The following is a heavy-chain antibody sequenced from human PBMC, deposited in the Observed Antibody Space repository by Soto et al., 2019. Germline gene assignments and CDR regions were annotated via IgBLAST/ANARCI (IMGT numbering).Heavy chain of an antibody. CDR1: GYTFIRYG. CDR2: ISPYNDYT. Sequence: GASVKVSFKASGYTFIRYGITWVRQAPGQGLEWVGWISPYNDYTEYAQKFHGRVTMTTDTSSRTVTMALRGLRSEDTAVYYCARPSGYYLYDYWGQGTLVSVSS. V-gene: IGHV1-18*01. J-gene: IGHJ4*02. CDR3: ARPSGYYLYDY. D-gene: IGHD3-22*01.